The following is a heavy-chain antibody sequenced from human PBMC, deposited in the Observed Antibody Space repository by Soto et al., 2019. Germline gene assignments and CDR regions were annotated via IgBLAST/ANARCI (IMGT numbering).Heavy chain of an antibody. Sequence: GGSLRLSCAAPGFTVSNNYMSWVRQAPGKGLEWVSVIFSGGSTNYVDSVKGRFTISRDNSKSTLYLQMNSLRAEDTAVYYCAKSMSDYTIDYWGQGTLVTVSS. D-gene: IGHD4-4*01. V-gene: IGHV3-66*01. CDR3: AKSMSDYTIDY. CDR1: GFTVSNNY. J-gene: IGHJ4*02. CDR2: IFSGGST.